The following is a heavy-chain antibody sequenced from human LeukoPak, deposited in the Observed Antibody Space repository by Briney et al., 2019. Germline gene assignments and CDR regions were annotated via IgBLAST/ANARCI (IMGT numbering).Heavy chain of an antibody. Sequence: ASVKVSCKASGYTFTSYDINWVRQATGQGLEWMGWMNPNSGNTGYAQKFQGRVTMTRNTSISTAYMELSSLRSEDTAVYYCARAAGQYSGYRWGFDDYWGQGTLVAVSS. CDR3: ARAAGQYSGYRWGFDDY. J-gene: IGHJ4*02. D-gene: IGHD5-12*01. CDR1: GYTFTSYD. V-gene: IGHV1-8*01. CDR2: MNPNSGNT.